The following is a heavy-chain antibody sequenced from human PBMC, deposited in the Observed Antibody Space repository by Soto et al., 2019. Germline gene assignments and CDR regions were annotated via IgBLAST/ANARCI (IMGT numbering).Heavy chain of an antibody. Sequence: SETLSLTCTLSGRTIISWYWSWIRQPPGKGLEWIGYIYYSGSTNCNPSLKSRVTISVDTSKNQFSLKLSSVTAADTAVYYCARRYGSAIDYWGQGTLVTVS. D-gene: IGHD1-26*01. V-gene: IGHV4-59*08. CDR3: ARRYGSAIDY. J-gene: IGHJ4*02. CDR1: GRTIISWY. CDR2: IYYSGST.